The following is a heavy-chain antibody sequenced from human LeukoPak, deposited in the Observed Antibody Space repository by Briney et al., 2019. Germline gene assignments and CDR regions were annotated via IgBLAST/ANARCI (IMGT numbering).Heavy chain of an antibody. J-gene: IGHJ1*01. Sequence: PGGSLRLSCEVSGFTLRNYGMNWVRQAPGKGLEWVAVISYDGINEYYVDSVKGRFTIYRDNSKNSLYLQMESLRIEDTAVYYCATGRVDYGDYGVVKHWGEGALVSVS. CDR1: GFTLRNYG. D-gene: IGHD4-17*01. CDR3: ATGRVDYGDYGVVKH. V-gene: IGHV3-30*03. CDR2: ISYDGINE.